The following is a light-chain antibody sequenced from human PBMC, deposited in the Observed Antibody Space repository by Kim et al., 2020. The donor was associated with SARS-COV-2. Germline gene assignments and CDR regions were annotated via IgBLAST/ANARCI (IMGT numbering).Light chain of an antibody. CDR2: GAS. CDR1: QDIRND. J-gene: IGKJ5*01. Sequence: ASVGDRGTITCRASQDIRNDLGWYQQNPGRAPKRLIYGASSLQSGVPSRFSASGSGTEFTLTISSVQPEDFATYFCLQHSTYPITFGQGTRLEIK. V-gene: IGKV1-17*01. CDR3: LQHSTYPIT.